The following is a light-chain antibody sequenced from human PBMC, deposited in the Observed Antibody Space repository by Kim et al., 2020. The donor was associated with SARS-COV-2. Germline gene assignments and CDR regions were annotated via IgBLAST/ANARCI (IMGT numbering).Light chain of an antibody. J-gene: IGLJ2*01. CDR2: GKN. CDR3: KSRDSSGTVV. Sequence: SSELTQDPAVSVALGQTVRITCQGDSLGTYYATWYRQKPGQAPVLVIYGKNNRPSGIPDRFSGSSSGNTASLTVTGAQAEDEADYYCKSRDSSGTVVFGGGTKLTVL. CDR1: SLGTYY. V-gene: IGLV3-19*01.